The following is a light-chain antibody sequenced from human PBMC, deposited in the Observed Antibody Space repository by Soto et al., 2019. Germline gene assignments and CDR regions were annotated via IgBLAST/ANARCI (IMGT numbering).Light chain of an antibody. CDR1: QDISDY. V-gene: IGKV1-9*01. Sequence: LTLSVFALSSHKEYGVTMTCRASQDISDYLAWYQQRPGKAPKLLIYDASTLQSGVPSRFSGSGSGTEFTLTISCLQPEDFAPYSCQHPNIYPITFGGGTKLDI. CDR3: QHPNIYPIT. J-gene: IGKJ4*01. CDR2: DAS.